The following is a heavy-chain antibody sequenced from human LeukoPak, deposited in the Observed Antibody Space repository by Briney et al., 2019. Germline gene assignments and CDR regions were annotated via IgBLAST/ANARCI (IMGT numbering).Heavy chain of an antibody. CDR2: ITHSGST. CDR3: ARRPPMVRGVIKSGYDY. V-gene: IGHV4-34*01. J-gene: IGHJ4*02. CDR1: GGSFSGYY. Sequence: PSETLSLTCAVYGGSFSGYYWSWIRQPPGKGLEWIGEITHSGSTNYNPSLKSRVTISVDTSKNQFSLKLSSVTAADTAVYYCARRPPMVRGVIKSGYDYWGQGTLVTVSS. D-gene: IGHD3-10*01.